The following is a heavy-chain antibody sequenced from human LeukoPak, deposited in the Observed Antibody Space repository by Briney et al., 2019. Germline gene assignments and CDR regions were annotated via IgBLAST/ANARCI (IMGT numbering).Heavy chain of an antibody. V-gene: IGHV1-69*05. Sequence: SVKVSCRASGGTFSSYAISWVRQAPGQGLEWMGRIIPIFGTANYAQKFQGRVTITTDESTSIAYMELSSLRSEDTAVYYCARDYYDSSANWFDPWGQGTLVTVSS. J-gene: IGHJ5*02. CDR1: GGTFSSYA. D-gene: IGHD3-22*01. CDR2: IIPIFGTA. CDR3: ARDYYDSSANWFDP.